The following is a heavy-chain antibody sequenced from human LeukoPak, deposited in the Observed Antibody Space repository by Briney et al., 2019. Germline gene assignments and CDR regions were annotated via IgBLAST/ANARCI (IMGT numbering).Heavy chain of an antibody. CDR3: AAGRPYSLLDY. Sequence: ASVKVSCTVSGSSLSELSLYWVRQAPGKGLEWMGGFDVIDSETFYAKKFQGRVTMTEDSSTDTAYMELRSLTSDDTALYYCAAGRPYSLLDYWGQGTLVNVSS. CDR2: FDVIDSET. J-gene: IGHJ4*02. V-gene: IGHV1-24*01. CDR1: GSSLSELS. D-gene: IGHD5-18*01.